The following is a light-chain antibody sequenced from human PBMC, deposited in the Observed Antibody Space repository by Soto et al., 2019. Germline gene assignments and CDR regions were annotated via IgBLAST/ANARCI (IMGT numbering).Light chain of an antibody. V-gene: IGLV2-8*01. CDR1: SSDVGGYKY. Sequence: HSVLTQPPSASLSPGQSVTISGTGTSSDVGGYKYVSWYQQHPGKVPKLMIYEVSKRPSGVPDRFSGSKSGNTASLTVSGLQAEDEADYYCSSYAGSNTDYVFGTGTKVTVL. CDR3: SSYAGSNTDYV. J-gene: IGLJ1*01. CDR2: EVS.